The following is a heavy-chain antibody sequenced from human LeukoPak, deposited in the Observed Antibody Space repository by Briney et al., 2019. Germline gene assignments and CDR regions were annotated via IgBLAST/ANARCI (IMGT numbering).Heavy chain of an antibody. J-gene: IGHJ4*02. D-gene: IGHD6-13*01. Sequence: GGSLRLSCAASGFTFSSYAMSWVRQAPGKGLEWVSTISGAGGTTYSADSVKGRFTISRDNSKNTLYLQMNRLRAEDTALYFCAKDPSYIAAAGTFDYWGQGTLVTVSS. CDR1: GFTFSSYA. CDR2: ISGAGGTT. CDR3: AKDPSYIAAAGTFDY. V-gene: IGHV3-23*01.